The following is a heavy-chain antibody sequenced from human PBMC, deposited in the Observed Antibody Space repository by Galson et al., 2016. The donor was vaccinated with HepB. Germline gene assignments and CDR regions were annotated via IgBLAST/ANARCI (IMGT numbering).Heavy chain of an antibody. V-gene: IGHV3-30*09. D-gene: IGHD1-1*01. CDR2: ISFDGSNK. CDR1: GFTFSSYP. J-gene: IGHJ4*02. CDR3: ARERYKRYYFDY. Sequence: SLRLSCAASGFTFSSYPMHWVRQAPGKGLEWVAVISFDGSNKYYADSVKGRFAISRDNSKNTLYLQMNSLRPEDTAVYFCARERYKRYYFDYWGQGTLVTVSS.